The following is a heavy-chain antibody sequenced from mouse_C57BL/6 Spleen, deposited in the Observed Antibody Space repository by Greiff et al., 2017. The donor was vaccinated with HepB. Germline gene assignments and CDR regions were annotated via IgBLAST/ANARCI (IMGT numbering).Heavy chain of an antibody. CDR2: ISNGGGST. CDR3: ARLYAMDY. CDR1: GFTFSDYY. Sequence: EVMLVESGGGLVQPGGSLKLSCAASGFTFSDYYMYWVRQTPEKRLEWVAYISNGGGSTYYPDTVKGRFTISRDNAKNTLYLQMSRLQSEDTAMYYCARLYAMDYWGQGTSVTVSS. V-gene: IGHV5-12*01. J-gene: IGHJ4*01.